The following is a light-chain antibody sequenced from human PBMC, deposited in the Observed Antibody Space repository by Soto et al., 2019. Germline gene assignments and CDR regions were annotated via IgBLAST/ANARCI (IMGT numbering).Light chain of an antibody. V-gene: IGKV1-5*03. CDR3: QHYKSYPWT. CDR1: QSIDRW. Sequence: MTQSPATLSVSPGERVTITCRASQSIDRWLAWYQQKPGKAPKLLMYKASSLESGVPSKFSGSGSETEFTLTISSLQPDDFATYYCQHYKSYPWTFGQGTKVEIK. CDR2: KAS. J-gene: IGKJ1*01.